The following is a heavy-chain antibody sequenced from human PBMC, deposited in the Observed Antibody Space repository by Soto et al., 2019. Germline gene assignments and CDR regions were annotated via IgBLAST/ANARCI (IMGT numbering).Heavy chain of an antibody. Sequence: QVRLQESGPGLVKPSQTLSLTCTVSGGSISSGGYYWSWIRQHPVKGLEWIGYIYYSGSNYYNPSLKSRVTISVATSKNQFSLKLVSVTAADTAVDYCARIWGIAARQGPLTFDFWGQGTLVTVSS. CDR3: ARIWGIAARQGPLTFDF. V-gene: IGHV4-31*03. CDR1: GGSISSGGYY. D-gene: IGHD6-6*01. CDR2: IYYSGSN. J-gene: IGHJ4*02.